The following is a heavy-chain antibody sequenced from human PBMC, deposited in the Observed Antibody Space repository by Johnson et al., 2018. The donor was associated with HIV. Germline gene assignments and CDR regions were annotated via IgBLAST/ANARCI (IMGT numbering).Heavy chain of an antibody. Sequence: VQLVESGGDLVEPGESLRLSCVASGFTFSNAWMHWVRQAPGKGLEWVGRIKSKTDGGTTEYAASVKGRFTISRDDSKSIAYLQMNSLKTEDTAVYYCTRAEWHDAFDIWGQGTRVTVSS. CDR1: GFTFSNAW. J-gene: IGHJ3*02. CDR3: TRAEWHDAFDI. D-gene: IGHD1-14*01. V-gene: IGHV3-15*01. CDR2: IKSKTDGGTT.